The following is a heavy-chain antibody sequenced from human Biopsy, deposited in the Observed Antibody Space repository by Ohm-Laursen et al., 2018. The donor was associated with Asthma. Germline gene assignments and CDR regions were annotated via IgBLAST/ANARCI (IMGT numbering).Heavy chain of an antibody. D-gene: IGHD6-19*01. CDR2: INYRGDT. V-gene: IGHV4-34*01. J-gene: IGHJ1*01. Sequence: PSETLSLTCAISGGSFTHYFWMWIRQPPGKGLEWIGEINYRGDTNYNPSLESRVSISVDTSTYHFSLRLNSVTAADTAVYYCVRGEEVADTYFKDWDQGTLVTVSS. CDR3: VRGEEVADTYFKD. CDR1: GGSFTHYF.